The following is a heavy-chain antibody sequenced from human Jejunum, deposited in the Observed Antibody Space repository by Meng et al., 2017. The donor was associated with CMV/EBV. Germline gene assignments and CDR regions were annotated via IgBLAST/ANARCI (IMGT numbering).Heavy chain of an antibody. Sequence: WVRQPPGKGLEWIGNIYYSGTTYYNPSLKSRGTISVDTSKNQFSLKLSSVTAADTAVYYCTRGLGSYGSRIDYWGQGTLVTVSS. V-gene: IGHV4-39*07. CDR3: TRGLGSYGSRIDY. CDR2: IYYSGTT. D-gene: IGHD5-18*01. J-gene: IGHJ4*02.